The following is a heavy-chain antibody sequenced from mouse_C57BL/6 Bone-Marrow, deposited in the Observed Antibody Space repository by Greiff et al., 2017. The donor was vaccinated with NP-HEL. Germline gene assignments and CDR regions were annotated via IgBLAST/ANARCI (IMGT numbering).Heavy chain of an antibody. J-gene: IGHJ3*01. CDR3: ARKTGFFAY. Sequence: EVQLQQSGPELVKPGASVKISCKASGYSFTGYYMNWVKQSPEKSLEWIGEINPSTGGTTYNQKFKAKATLTVDKSSSTAYMQLKSLTSEDSAVYYCARKTGFFAYWGQGTLVTVSA. CDR1: GYSFTGYY. D-gene: IGHD4-1*01. CDR2: INPSTGGT. V-gene: IGHV1-42*01.